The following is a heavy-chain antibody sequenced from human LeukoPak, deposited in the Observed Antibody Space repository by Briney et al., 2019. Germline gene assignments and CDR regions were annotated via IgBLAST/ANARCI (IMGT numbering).Heavy chain of an antibody. J-gene: IGHJ6*03. Sequence: SETLSLTCAVSGYSISSGYYWGWIRQPPGKGLEWIGSIYHSGSTYYNPSLKSRVTISVDTSKNQFSLKLSSVTAADTAVYYCARLADQISYYMDVWGKGTTVTVSS. CDR3: ARLADQISYYMDV. CDR1: GYSISSGYY. V-gene: IGHV4-38-2*01. CDR2: IYHSGST.